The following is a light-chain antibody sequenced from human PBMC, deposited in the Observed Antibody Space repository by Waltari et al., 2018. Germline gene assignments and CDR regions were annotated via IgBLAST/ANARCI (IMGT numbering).Light chain of an antibody. J-gene: IGKJ2*01. CDR3: QQYYTAPYT. Sequence: DIVMTQSPDSLAVSLGEKATIKCKSNQSLLYNSNNKNYLAWYQQKPGQPLKLFFYWASSRESGVPDRFSGSGSGTDFTLTIGSLQAEDVAVYYCQQYYTAPYTFGQGTKLEIK. V-gene: IGKV4-1*01. CDR1: QSLLYNSNNKNY. CDR2: WAS.